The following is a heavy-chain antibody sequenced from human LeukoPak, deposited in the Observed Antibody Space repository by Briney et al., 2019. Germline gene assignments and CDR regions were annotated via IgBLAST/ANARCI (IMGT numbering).Heavy chain of an antibody. J-gene: IGHJ4*02. V-gene: IGHV1-69*05. D-gene: IGHD4-17*01. Sequence: EASVKVSCKASGGTFSSYAISWVRQAPGQGLEWMGRIIPIFGTANYAQKFQGRVTITTDESTSTAYMELSSLRSEDTAVYYCARFDYGDYRFGYWGQGTLVTVSS. CDR2: IIPIFGTA. CDR1: GGTFSSYA. CDR3: ARFDYGDYRFGY.